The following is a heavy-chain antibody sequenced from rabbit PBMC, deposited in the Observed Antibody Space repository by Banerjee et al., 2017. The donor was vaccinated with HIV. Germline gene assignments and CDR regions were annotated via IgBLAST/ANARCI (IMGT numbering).Heavy chain of an antibody. CDR3: ARDLVVVIGWNFNL. Sequence: QEQLVESGGGLVQPEGSLTLTCTASGFSFSNKYVMCWVRQAPGKGLEWIACINTSSGNTVYATWAKGRFTISKTSWTTVTLQMTSLTAADTASYFCARDLVVVIGWNFNLWGQGTLVTVS. CDR2: INTSSGNT. CDR1: GFSFSNKYV. J-gene: IGHJ4*01. V-gene: IGHV1S45*01. D-gene: IGHD8-1*01.